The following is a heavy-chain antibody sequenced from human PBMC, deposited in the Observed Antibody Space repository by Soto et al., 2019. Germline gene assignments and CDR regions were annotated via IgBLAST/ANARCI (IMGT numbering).Heavy chain of an antibody. CDR2: INPNSGGT. J-gene: IGHJ6*02. CDR1: GYTFTGYY. D-gene: IGHD4-17*01. Sequence: GASVKVSCKASGYTFTGYYMHWVRQAPGQGLEWMGWINPNSGGTNYAQKFQGWVTMTRDTSISTAYMELSRLRSDDTAVYYCARDETEVEEVTTDYYGMDVWGQGTTVTVSS. CDR3: ARDETEVEEVTTDYYGMDV. V-gene: IGHV1-2*04.